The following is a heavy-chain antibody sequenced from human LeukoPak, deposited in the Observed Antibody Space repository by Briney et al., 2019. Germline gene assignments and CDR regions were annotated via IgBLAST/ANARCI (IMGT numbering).Heavy chain of an antibody. CDR3: ARGNCNFDY. CDR1: GGSISTYY. Sequence: SETLSLTCTLSGGSISTYYRSWVRQPPGKGLEWIGYIYYSGSTSYNPSLKSRVTISVDTSKNQFSLKLSFVTAADTAVYYCARGNCNFDYWGEGTLVTVSS. J-gene: IGHJ4*02. D-gene: IGHD1-1*01. CDR2: IYYSGST. V-gene: IGHV4-59*01.